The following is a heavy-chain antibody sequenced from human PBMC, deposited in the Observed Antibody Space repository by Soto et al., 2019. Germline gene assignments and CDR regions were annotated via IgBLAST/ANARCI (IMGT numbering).Heavy chain of an antibody. CDR2: IIPIHGTT. D-gene: IGHD3-16*01. Sequence: QMEQSGAEVRKHGSSVKVSCKPSGGSLTSYPMAWVRQAPGQGFELMGGIIPIHGTTEYAQKFQGRVTITADESTNRATLELTGLTSEDTAVYYCARGWGLVSWGQGTLVTVSS. CDR1: GGSLTSYP. CDR3: ARGWGLVS. J-gene: IGHJ4*02. V-gene: IGHV1-69*01.